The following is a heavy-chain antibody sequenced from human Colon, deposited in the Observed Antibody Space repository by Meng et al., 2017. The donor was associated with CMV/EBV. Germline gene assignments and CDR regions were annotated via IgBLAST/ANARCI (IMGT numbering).Heavy chain of an antibody. CDR1: FTFRNAW. CDR3: ATEVLKWLGSESVDF. D-gene: IGHD3-10*01. CDR2: IRSESVGGTT. V-gene: IGHV3-15*07. J-gene: IGHJ4*02. Sequence: FTFRNAWMNWVRQAPGKGLEWVGRIRSESVGGTTDYSAPVKGRFTISRDDSKNTVYLHMNNLKTEDTAVYYCATEVLKWLGSESVDFWGQGTLVTVSS.